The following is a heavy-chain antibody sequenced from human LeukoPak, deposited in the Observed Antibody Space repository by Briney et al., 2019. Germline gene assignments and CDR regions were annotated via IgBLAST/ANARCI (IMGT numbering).Heavy chain of an antibody. CDR1: GGTFSSYA. Sequence: ASVKVSCKASGGTFSSYAISWVRQAPGQGLEWMGGIIPIFGTANYAQKFQGRVTITTDESTSTAYMELSSLRSEDTAVYYCATEDDSSGYYSGFQHWGQGTLVTVSS. CDR2: IIPIFGTA. D-gene: IGHD3-22*01. J-gene: IGHJ1*01. CDR3: ATEDDSSGYYSGFQH. V-gene: IGHV1-69*05.